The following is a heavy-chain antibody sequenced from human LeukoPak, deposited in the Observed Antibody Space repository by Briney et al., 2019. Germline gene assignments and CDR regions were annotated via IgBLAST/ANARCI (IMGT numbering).Heavy chain of an antibody. D-gene: IGHD3-10*01. J-gene: IGHJ4*02. CDR1: GFTFTNAW. CDR3: TTDLGLTMIRGVVVY. V-gene: IGHV3-15*01. CDR2: IKSKGDGETT. Sequence: GGSLRLSCAASGFTFTNAWMTWVRQAPGKGLEWVGRIKSKGDGETTDYAAPVKGRFSMSRDDSKATMYLQMYSLEAEDTAVYYCTTDLGLTMIRGVVVYWGQGALVTVSS.